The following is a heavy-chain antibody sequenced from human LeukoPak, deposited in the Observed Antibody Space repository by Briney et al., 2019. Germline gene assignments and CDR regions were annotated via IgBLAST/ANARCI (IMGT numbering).Heavy chain of an antibody. Sequence: SETLSLTCTVSGYSISSGYYWGWIRQPPGKGLAWIRSIYHSGSTYYNPSLKSRVTISVDTSKNQFSLKLSSVTAADTAVYYCARGSSSWYTSYYYYMDVWGKGTTVTVSS. CDR3: ARGSSSWYTSYYYYMDV. V-gene: IGHV4-38-2*02. J-gene: IGHJ6*03. CDR1: GYSISSGYY. D-gene: IGHD6-13*01. CDR2: IYHSGST.